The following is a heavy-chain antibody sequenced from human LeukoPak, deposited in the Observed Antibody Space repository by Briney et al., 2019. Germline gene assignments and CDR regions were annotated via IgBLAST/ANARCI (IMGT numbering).Heavy chain of an antibody. CDR2: IYHSGST. V-gene: IGHV4-38-2*02. CDR3: ARQIMITFGGVIVQAFDY. CDR1: GYAISSGYF. Sequence: SETLSLTCSVSGYAISSGYFWGWIRQPPGKGLEWIGTIYHSGSTYYNPSLKSRVTISVDTSKNQFSLKLSSVTAADTAVYYCARQIMITFGGVIVQAFDYWGQGTLVTVSS. J-gene: IGHJ4*02. D-gene: IGHD3-16*02.